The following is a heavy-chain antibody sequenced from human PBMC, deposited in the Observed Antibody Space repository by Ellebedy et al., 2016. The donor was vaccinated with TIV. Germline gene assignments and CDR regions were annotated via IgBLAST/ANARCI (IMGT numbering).Heavy chain of an antibody. CDR1: GFTVSRNY. CDR2: IYSAGST. J-gene: IGHJ3*01. D-gene: IGHD6-19*01. V-gene: IGHV3-53*01. CDR3: AGSLGVAGDAFDF. Sequence: PGGSLRLSCEASGFTVSRNYMSWVRQAPGKGLEWVSIIYSAGSTYYADSVKGRFTISRDNSKNTLYLQLNGLRAEDTAVYYCAGSLGVAGDAFDFWGQGTMVTVSS.